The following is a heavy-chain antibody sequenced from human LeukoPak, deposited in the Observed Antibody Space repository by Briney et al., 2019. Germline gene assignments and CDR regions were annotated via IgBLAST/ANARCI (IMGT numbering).Heavy chain of an antibody. D-gene: IGHD1-26*01. V-gene: IGHV1-18*01. CDR3: ARHIRSYYYFDY. J-gene: IGHJ4*02. Sequence: GASVKVSCKASGYTFTSYGIIWVRQAPGQGLEWMGWISGYTGYTDYPQKLQGRVTLTTDTSTSTAYLELRSLRSDDTAVYYCARHIRSYYYFDYWGQGTLVTVSS. CDR1: GYTFTSYG. CDR2: ISGYTGYT.